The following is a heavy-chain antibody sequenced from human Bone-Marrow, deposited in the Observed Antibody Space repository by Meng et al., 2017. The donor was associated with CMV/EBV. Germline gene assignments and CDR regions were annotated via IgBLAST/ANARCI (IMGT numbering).Heavy chain of an antibody. CDR2: INPNSGGT. D-gene: IGHD2-15*01. CDR1: GYTFTSYD. V-gene: IGHV1-2*02. CDR3: ARDPLVAATRAELDY. J-gene: IGHJ4*02. Sequence: ASVKVSCKASGYTFTSYDINWVRQATGQGLEWMGWINPNSGGTKYAQKFQGRVTMTRDTSISTAYMELSRLRSDDTAVYYCARDPLVAATRAELDYWGQGTRVTVSS.